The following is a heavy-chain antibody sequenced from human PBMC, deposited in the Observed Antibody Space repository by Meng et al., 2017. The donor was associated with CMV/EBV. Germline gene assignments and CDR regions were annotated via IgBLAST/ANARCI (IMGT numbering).Heavy chain of an antibody. CDR3: ARVSRCDFWSGIYYYYGMDV. D-gene: IGHD3-3*01. CDR1: GFTFSDYY. J-gene: IGHJ6*02. CDR2: ISSSGSTI. Sequence: GESLKISCAASGFTFSDYYMSWIRQAPGKGLEWVSYISSSGSTIYYADSVKGRFTISRDNAKNSLYLQMNSLRAEDTAVYYCARVSRCDFWSGIYYYYGMDVWGQGTTVTVSS. V-gene: IGHV3-11*04.